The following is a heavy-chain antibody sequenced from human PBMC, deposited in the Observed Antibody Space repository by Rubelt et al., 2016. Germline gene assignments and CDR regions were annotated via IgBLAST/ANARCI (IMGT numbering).Heavy chain of an antibody. Sequence: RQAPGKGLEYVSAINRDGGSTYYANSVKGRFTISRDNSKNTVYLQMGSLRVEDMAVYYCARDLGYYGSGSYSRHYYYYGMDAWGQGTTVTVSS. CDR3: ARDLGYYGSGSYSRHYYYYGMDA. V-gene: IGHV3-64*01. D-gene: IGHD3-10*01. J-gene: IGHJ6*02. CDR2: INRDGGST.